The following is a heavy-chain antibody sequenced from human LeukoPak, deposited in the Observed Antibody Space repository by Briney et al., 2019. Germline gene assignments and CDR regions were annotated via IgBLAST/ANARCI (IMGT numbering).Heavy chain of an antibody. Sequence: SETLSLTCAVYGGSFSGYYWSWIRQPPGKGLEWIGEINHSGSTNYNPSLKSRVTISVDTSKNQFSLKLSSVTAADTAVYYCARTKQWLVPDYWGRGTLVTVSS. J-gene: IGHJ4*02. V-gene: IGHV4-34*01. D-gene: IGHD6-19*01. CDR3: ARTKQWLVPDY. CDR2: INHSGST. CDR1: GGSFSGYY.